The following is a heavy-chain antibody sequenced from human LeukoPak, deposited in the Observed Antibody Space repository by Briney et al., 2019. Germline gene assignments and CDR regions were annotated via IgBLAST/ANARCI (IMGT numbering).Heavy chain of an antibody. CDR3: ARDLYSGPNTDY. CDR2: IKKDGSEK. Sequence: PGGPLRLSCAASGFSFSNYWMNWVRQAPGKGLEWVANIKKDGSEKNYVDSVKGRFTISRDNAKNSLYLQMNSLRAEDTAVYYCARDLYSGPNTDYWGQGTLVTVSS. V-gene: IGHV3-7*01. J-gene: IGHJ4*02. CDR1: GFSFSNYW. D-gene: IGHD5-18*01.